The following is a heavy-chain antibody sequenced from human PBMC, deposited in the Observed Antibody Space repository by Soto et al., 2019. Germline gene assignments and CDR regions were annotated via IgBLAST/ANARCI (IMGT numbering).Heavy chain of an antibody. CDR2: IYYSGNT. V-gene: IGHV4-30-4*01. CDR3: ARASYDSSTYSLDY. CDR1: GASISSGDYY. J-gene: IGHJ4*02. Sequence: QVQLQESGPGLVKPSQTLSLTCTVSGASISSGDYYWTWIRQPPGKGLEWIGSIYYSGNTYYNPSLKGRVTIPVDPSNNQFSRKLSSVTAADTAVYYCARASYDSSTYSLDYWGQGTLVTVSS. D-gene: IGHD3-22*01.